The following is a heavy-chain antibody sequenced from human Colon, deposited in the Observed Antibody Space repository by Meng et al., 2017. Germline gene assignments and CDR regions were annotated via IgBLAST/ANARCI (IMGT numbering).Heavy chain of an antibody. V-gene: IGHV3-23*01. J-gene: IGHJ5*02. CDR1: RFTFSRYA. D-gene: IGHD3-3*01. CDR3: AKEKMAIFAPFDP. Sequence: GEAMKISWAAARFTFSRYARSWVRQAPGKGLEGVSAISGSGGSTYDADSVKGRFTISRDNSKNTLYLQMNSLRAEDTAVYYCAKEKMAIFAPFDPWGQGTLVTVSS. CDR2: ISGSGGST.